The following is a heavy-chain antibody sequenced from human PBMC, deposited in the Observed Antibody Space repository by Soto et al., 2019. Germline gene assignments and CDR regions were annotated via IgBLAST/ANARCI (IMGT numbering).Heavy chain of an antibody. J-gene: IGHJ6*02. Sequence: QVQLVQSGAEVKKAGSSVKVSCKASGDTLSTNAISWVRQAPGQGLEWIGAIIPMFGSPKYAQKFLGRVTITADNPTSTIYMEMISLTSADTAVYYCARGGFVAGLYNAMDAWGQGTTVAVSS. CDR1: GDTLSTNA. V-gene: IGHV1-69*06. CDR3: ARGGFVAGLYNAMDA. CDR2: IIPMFGSP. D-gene: IGHD6-19*01.